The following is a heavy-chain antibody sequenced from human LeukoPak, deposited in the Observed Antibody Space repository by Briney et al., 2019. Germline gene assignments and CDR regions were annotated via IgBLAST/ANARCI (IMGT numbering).Heavy chain of an antibody. CDR1: GFNSEDHA. Sequence: GGSLRLSCVVSGFNSEDHAMSWVRQAPGKGLEWVSTISGSGGSTYYADSVKGRFTISRDNSKNTLYLQMNSLRAEDTAVYYCAKDAPYCSSTSCPDYWGQGTLVTVSS. CDR2: ISGSGGST. V-gene: IGHV3-23*01. D-gene: IGHD2-2*01. J-gene: IGHJ4*02. CDR3: AKDAPYCSSTSCPDY.